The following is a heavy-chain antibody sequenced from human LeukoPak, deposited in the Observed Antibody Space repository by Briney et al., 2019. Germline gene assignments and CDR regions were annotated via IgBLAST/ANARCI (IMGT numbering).Heavy chain of an antibody. CDR3: ARDLIVYGSGSYFDY. CDR1: GYTFTTYS. CDR2: INVGNGNT. Sequence: GASVKVSCKTSGYTFTTYSIHWVRQAPGQGLEWMAWINVGNGNTKYSQNFQGRLTITTDTSASTACMELSSLRSEDTALYFCARDLIVYGSGSYFDYWGQGTLVTVSS. D-gene: IGHD3-10*01. V-gene: IGHV1-3*01. J-gene: IGHJ4*02.